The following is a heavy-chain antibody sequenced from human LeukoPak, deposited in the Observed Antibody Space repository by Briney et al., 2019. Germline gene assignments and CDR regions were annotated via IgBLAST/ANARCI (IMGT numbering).Heavy chain of an antibody. D-gene: IGHD4-17*01. J-gene: IGHJ4*02. CDR2: SHTGGSI. V-gene: IGHV4-4*08. CDR1: GVFISGFY. CDR3: ARRRRGFGEGEFDY. Sequence: PSETLSLTCTVSGVFISGFYWNWIRQPPRKGLEWVGYSHTGGSISSNPSLNSRVAFSMDTSKNQVSLRLNSVTATDTAVYYCARRRRGFGEGEFDYWGQGIPVTVST.